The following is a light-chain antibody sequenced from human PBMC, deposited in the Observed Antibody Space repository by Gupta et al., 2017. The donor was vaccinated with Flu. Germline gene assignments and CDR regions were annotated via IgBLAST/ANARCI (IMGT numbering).Light chain of an antibody. J-gene: IGLJ2*01. V-gene: IGLV2-23*02. CDR2: EVS. CDR1: SSNLGSYNL. Sequence: SCTGTSSNLGSYNLVSWYQQYPGKAPKLLIFEVSERPSGVSNRFSGSKSGYTASLSISGLQAEDEADYYCSSYGGSYIVVFGGGTKVTVL. CDR3: SSYGGSYIVV.